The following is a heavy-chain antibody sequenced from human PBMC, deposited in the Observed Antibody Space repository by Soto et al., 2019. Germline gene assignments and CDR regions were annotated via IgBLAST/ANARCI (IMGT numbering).Heavy chain of an antibody. CDR1: GSGFINSG. Sequence: ASLKVSCKASGSGFINSGIQWVRQAHGQRLEWIGWIVVASGQTNYAQNFRGRVAITRDTSTATAYIGLTGLTSEDTAVYFCSADRPDIGVGWWVWGQGTTVTVSS. CDR2: IVVASGQT. CDR3: SADRPDIGVGWWV. V-gene: IGHV1-58*02. J-gene: IGHJ6*02. D-gene: IGHD2-15*01.